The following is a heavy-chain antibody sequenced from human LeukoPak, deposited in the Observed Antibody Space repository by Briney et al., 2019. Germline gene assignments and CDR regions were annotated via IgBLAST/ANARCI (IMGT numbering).Heavy chain of an antibody. Sequence: PSETLSLTCIVSGGSISSYYWSWIRQPPGKGLEWIGYIYYGGNANYNPSLKSRVTISVDTSMNQFSLKPSSVTAADTAVYYCAREGEGSGYENYYFDYWGQGILVTVSS. CDR1: GGSISSYY. CDR3: AREGEGSGYENYYFDY. CDR2: IYYGGNA. D-gene: IGHD5-12*01. V-gene: IGHV4-59*01. J-gene: IGHJ4*02.